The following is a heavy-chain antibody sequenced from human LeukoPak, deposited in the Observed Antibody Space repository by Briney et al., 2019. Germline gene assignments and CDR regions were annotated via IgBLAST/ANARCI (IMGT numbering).Heavy chain of an antibody. V-gene: IGHV3-30*04. CDR1: GFTFSSYA. J-gene: IGHJ4*02. D-gene: IGHD3-22*01. Sequence: GGSLRLSCAASGFTFSSYAMHWVRQAPGKGLEWVAVISYDGSNKYYADSVEGRFTISRDNSKNTLYLQMNSLRAEDTAVYYCARVTMIVHNFDYWGQETLVTVSS. CDR3: ARVTMIVHNFDY. CDR2: ISYDGSNK.